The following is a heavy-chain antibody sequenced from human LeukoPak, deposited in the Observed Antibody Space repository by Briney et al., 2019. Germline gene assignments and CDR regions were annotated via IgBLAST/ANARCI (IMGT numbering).Heavy chain of an antibody. V-gene: IGHV1-18*01. D-gene: IGHD3-22*01. CDR3: ARDTYYYDSSGHYYYGMDV. CDR2: ISAYNGNT. CDR1: GYTFTSYG. Sequence: ASVKVSCKASGYTFTSYGISWVRQAPGQGLEWMGWISAYNGNTNYAQKLQGRVTMTTDTSTSTAYMELRSLRSDDTAVYYRARDTYYYDSSGHYYYGMDVWGQGTTVTVSS. J-gene: IGHJ6*02.